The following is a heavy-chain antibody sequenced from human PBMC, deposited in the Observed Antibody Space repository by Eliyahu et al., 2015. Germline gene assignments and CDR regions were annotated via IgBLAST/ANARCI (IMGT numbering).Heavy chain of an antibody. Sequence: EVKMVESGGGLVQPGGSLRLSCAASGFIFSSYEMNWVRQAPGKGLEWVAFISSSGTTSFHADSVKGRFTPSRDNAKNSLHLQMNSLRVEDTAIYYCTGTRDRLGARTDYWGQGSLVTVSS. J-gene: IGHJ4*02. CDR3: TGTRDRLGARTDY. V-gene: IGHV3-48*03. D-gene: IGHD3-16*01. CDR2: ISSSGTTS. CDR1: GFIFSSYE.